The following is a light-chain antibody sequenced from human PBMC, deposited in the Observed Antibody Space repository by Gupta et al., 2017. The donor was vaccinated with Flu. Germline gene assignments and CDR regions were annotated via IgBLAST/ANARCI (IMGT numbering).Light chain of an antibody. CDR2: LAS. CDR1: QSLLHSNGYNY. V-gene: IGKV2-28*01. CDR3: RQALQTPRI. Sequence: DIVMTQSPLSLPVTPGEPASISCSSSQSLLHSNGYNYLDWYLQKPGQSPQLLIYLASKRASGVPDRFSGSGSGTDFTLKISRVEAEDVGVYYCRQALQTPRIFGHGTKVDIK. J-gene: IGKJ3*01.